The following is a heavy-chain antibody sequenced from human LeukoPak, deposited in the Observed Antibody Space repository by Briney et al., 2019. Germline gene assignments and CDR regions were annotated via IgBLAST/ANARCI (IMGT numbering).Heavy chain of an antibody. J-gene: IGHJ6*03. CDR2: IYYTGTT. CDR3: ARRDIMIVPAAANPSNDYYYYMDV. D-gene: IGHD3-16*01. Sequence: PSETPSLTCSVSGASFTAYHWTWIRQPPGKGLEWIGFIYYTGTTNFNPSLRSRVSMSVDTAKNQFSLRVNSVTAADTAVYYCARRDIMIVPAAANPSNDYYYYMDVWGNGTTVTVSS. CDR1: GASFTAYH. V-gene: IGHV4-59*08.